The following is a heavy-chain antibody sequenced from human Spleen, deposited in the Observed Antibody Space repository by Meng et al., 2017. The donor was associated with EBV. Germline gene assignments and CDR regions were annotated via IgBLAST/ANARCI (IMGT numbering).Heavy chain of an antibody. CDR2: IGRTNSPI. Sequence: QGRLVGSGGALLPPGGSLRLSCAASGFTFNNYYMGWIRQAPGKGLEWISYIGRTNSPIYYAESVKGRFTISRDNAKKSLYLQVNSLRAEKARIAAAGNPIWGSCWGQGTLVTVSS. CDR3: GNPIWGSC. J-gene: IGHJ4*02. CDR1: GFTFNNYY. V-gene: IGHV3-11*01. D-gene: IGHD6-13*01.